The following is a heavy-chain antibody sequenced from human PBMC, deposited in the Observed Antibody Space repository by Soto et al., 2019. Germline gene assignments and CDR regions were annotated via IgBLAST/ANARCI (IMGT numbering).Heavy chain of an antibody. Sequence: GGSLRLSCAASGFTFSSYSMNWVRQAPGKGLEWVSSISSSSSYIYYADSVKGRFTISSDNAKNSLYLQMNSLRAEDTAVYYCARDSSRSGYSGYPFDYWGQGTLVTVSS. D-gene: IGHD5-12*01. J-gene: IGHJ4*02. V-gene: IGHV3-21*01. CDR3: ARDSSRSGYSGYPFDY. CDR2: ISSSSSYI. CDR1: GFTFSSYS.